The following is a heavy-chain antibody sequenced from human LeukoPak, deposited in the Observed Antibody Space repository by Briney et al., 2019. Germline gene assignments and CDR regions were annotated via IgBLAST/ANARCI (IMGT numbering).Heavy chain of an antibody. D-gene: IGHD2-8*01. CDR1: GFTFSNYA. CDR3: AKYLMAKGPPYALDV. V-gene: IGHV3-23*01. Sequence: PGGSLRLYCTPSGFTFSNYAMNWVRQAPGKGLEWVSGIGSSGGDTYYADSVKGRFTISRDNSKNMLYLQMNSLRADDTALYYCAKYLMAKGPPYALDVWGQGTTVTVSS. J-gene: IGHJ6*02. CDR2: IGSSGGDT.